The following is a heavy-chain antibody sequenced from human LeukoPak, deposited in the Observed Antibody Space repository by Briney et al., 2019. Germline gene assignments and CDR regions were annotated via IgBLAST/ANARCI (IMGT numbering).Heavy chain of an antibody. CDR2: ISSSSSYI. V-gene: IGHV3-21*01. D-gene: IGHD5-12*01. CDR3: ARGYSGYVGVPADY. J-gene: IGHJ4*02. CDR1: GFTFSSYS. Sequence: GGSLRLSCAAFGFTFSSYSMNWVRQAPGKGLEWVSSISSSSSYIYYADSVKGRFTISRDNAKNSLYLQMNSLRAEDTAVYYCARGYSGYVGVPADYWGQGTLVTVSS.